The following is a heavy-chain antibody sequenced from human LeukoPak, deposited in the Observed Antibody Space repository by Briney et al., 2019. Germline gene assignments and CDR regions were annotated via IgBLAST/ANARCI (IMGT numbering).Heavy chain of an antibody. J-gene: IGHJ4*02. CDR3: ARGQRWLHYYFDS. CDR1: GGSISSYY. V-gene: IGHV4-59*01. CDR2: IYYSGST. D-gene: IGHD5-24*01. Sequence: SETLSLTCTVSGGSISSYYWSWIRQPPGKGLEWIGYIYYSGSTNYNPSLKSRVTISVDTSKNQFSLKLSSVTAADTAVYYCARGQRWLHYYFDSWGQGTLVTVSS.